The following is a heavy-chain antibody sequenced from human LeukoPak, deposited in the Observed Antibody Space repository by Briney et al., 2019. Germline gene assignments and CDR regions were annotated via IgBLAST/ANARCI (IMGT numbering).Heavy chain of an antibody. D-gene: IGHD4-17*01. Sequence: GGSVRLSCAASGFTFSSCAMIWVRQATGKGLEWVSGISHRSGTTNYEDAVKGWFTISRDKSKNTLLLQMNSLRAEATAVYYCAKSYGDYLGYFDSWGQGTLVTVSS. CDR1: GFTFSSCA. J-gene: IGHJ4*02. CDR3: AKSYGDYLGYFDS. CDR2: ISHRSGTT. V-gene: IGHV3-23*01.